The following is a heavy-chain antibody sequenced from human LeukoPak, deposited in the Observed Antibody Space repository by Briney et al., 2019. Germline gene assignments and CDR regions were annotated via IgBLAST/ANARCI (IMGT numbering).Heavy chain of an antibody. J-gene: IGHJ4*02. Sequence: HPGGSLRLSCAASGFTFSRDWMNWVRQAPGKTLEWVANINQDGSKKNYVDSVKGRFTISRDNAQNSLYLQMNSLRAEDTAVYYCARDSDYTYGITAFDYWGQGTLVTVSS. V-gene: IGHV3-7*01. CDR2: INQDGSKK. CDR3: ARDSDYTYGITAFDY. CDR1: GFTFSRDW. D-gene: IGHD5-18*01.